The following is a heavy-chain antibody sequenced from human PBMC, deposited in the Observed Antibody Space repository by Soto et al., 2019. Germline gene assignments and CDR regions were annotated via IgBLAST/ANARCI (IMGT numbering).Heavy chain of an antibody. Sequence: SETLSLTCSVSGDSINSDKYYWGWIRQPPGKGLEWIGSIYFRGNTYYNPSLQTRVNISLDKSKSQFSLKLNSVTAADSALYFCARLEGLATISNYFDFLGKGALVTVSS. D-gene: IGHD3-9*01. V-gene: IGHV4-39*01. CDR3: ARLEGLATISNYFDF. CDR2: IYFRGNT. J-gene: IGHJ4*02. CDR1: GDSINSDKYY.